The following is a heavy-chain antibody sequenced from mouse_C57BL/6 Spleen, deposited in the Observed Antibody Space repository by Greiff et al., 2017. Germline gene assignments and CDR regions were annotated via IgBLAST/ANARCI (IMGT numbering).Heavy chain of an antibody. CDR3: ARITTVVPFDY. V-gene: IGHV6-6*01. CDR1: GFTFSDAW. J-gene: IGHJ2*01. D-gene: IGHD1-1*01. Sequence: EVKLDESGGGLVQPGGSMKLSCAASGFTFSDAWMDWVRQSPEKGLEWVAEIRNKANNHATYYAESVKGRFTISRDDSKSSVYLQMNSLRAEDTGIYYCARITTVVPFDYWGQGTTLTVSS. CDR2: IRNKANNHAT.